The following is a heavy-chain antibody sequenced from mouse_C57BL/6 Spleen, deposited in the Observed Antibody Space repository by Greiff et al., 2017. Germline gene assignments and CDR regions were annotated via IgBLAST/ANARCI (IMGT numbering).Heavy chain of an antibody. CDR1: GYTFTDYY. CDR2: INPYNGGT. Sequence: VQLQQSGPVLVKPGASVKMSCKASGYTFTDYYMNWVKQSHGKSLEWIGVINPYNGGTSYNQKFKGKATLTVDKSSSTAYMELNSLTSEDSAVYYCARAYDLFAYWGQGTLVTVSA. D-gene: IGHD2-3*01. CDR3: ARAYDLFAY. J-gene: IGHJ3*01. V-gene: IGHV1-19*01.